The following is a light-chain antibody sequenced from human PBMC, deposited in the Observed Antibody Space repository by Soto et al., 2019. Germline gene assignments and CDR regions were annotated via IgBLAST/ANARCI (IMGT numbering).Light chain of an antibody. CDR3: QQYNDWPRT. CDR1: QSISNN. Sequence: EIVMTQSPATLSVSPGERATLSCRASQSISNNLAWYHHKPGQAPRLLIYGASTRATGIPARFSGSGSGTEFTLTISSLQSEDFAVYYCQQYNDWPRTFGQGTKVEVK. CDR2: GAS. J-gene: IGKJ1*01. V-gene: IGKV3-15*01.